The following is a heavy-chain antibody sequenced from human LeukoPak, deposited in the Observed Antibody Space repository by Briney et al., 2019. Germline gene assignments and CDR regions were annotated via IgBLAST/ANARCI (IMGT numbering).Heavy chain of an antibody. V-gene: IGHV3-23*01. J-gene: IGHJ4*02. CDR1: GFRSSNFA. D-gene: IGHD5-12*01. CDR3: AKGAYDYIEMGYFDD. CDR2: IIGSSGDT. Sequence: GGSLRLSCAASGFRSSNFAMSWVRQAPGKGLEWVSLIIGSSGDTLYADSVKGWFTISRDISKNRLYLQMNSLRAEDTALYYCAKGAYDYIEMGYFDDWGQGTLVTVSS.